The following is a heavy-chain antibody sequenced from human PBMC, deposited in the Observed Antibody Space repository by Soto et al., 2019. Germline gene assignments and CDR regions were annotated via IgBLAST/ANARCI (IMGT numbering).Heavy chain of an antibody. D-gene: IGHD6-13*01. CDR3: VTIAHFRPIIQAPAAAGSRDATFEI. CDR1: GFNFNIYA. Sequence: QVQLVESGGGVVQPGGSLRLSCAASGFNFNIYAMHWVRQAPGKGLEWVAVISYDGRQKYSTESVKGRFNITRDNSKNTLFLQMDSLRAEDTSVYYCVTIAHFRPIIQAPAAAGSRDATFEIWGQGTLVTVSS. J-gene: IGHJ3*02. CDR2: ISYDGRQK. V-gene: IGHV3-30*04.